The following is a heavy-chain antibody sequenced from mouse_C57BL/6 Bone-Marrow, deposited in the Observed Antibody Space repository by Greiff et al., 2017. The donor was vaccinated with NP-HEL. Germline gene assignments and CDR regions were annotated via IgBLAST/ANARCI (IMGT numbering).Heavy chain of an antibody. CDR1: GFSFNTYA. CDR3: VRQGYDGYYLDY. V-gene: IGHV10-1*01. CDR2: IRSKSNNYAT. D-gene: IGHD2-3*01. Sequence: EVMLVESGGGLVQPKGSLKLSCAASGFSFNTYAMNWVRQAPGKGLEWVASIRSKSNNYATSYADPLKDRFTISRDDSKSMLYLQMNNLKTEDTAMYYCVRQGYDGYYLDYWGQGTTLTVSS. J-gene: IGHJ2*01.